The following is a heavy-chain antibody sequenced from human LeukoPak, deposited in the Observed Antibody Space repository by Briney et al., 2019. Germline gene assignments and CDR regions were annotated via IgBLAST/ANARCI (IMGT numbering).Heavy chain of an antibody. CDR2: IYYSGPT. J-gene: IGHJ4*02. CDR1: GGSLSSHY. V-gene: IGHV4-59*11. Sequence: SETLSLTCTVSGGSLSSHYWRWFGQLPGKGLEWIGYIYYSGPTNYNPSLKSRVTISVDTSKNQFSLKLSSVTAADTAVYYCARGVYIAAAQYGYWGQGTLVTVSS. CDR3: ARGVYIAAAQYGY. D-gene: IGHD6-13*01.